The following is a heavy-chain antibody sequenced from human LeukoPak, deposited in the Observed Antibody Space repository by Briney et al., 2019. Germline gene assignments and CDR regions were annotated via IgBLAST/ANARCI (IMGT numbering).Heavy chain of an antibody. CDR1: GYTFTSYY. J-gene: IGHJ4*02. D-gene: IGHD4-17*01. Sequence: ASVKVSCKASGYTFTSYYMHWVRQAPGQGLEWMGIINPSGGSTSYAQKFQGRVTMTRDTSTSTVYMELSSLRSEDTAVYYCARALSPYDYGDLRFDYWGQGTLVTVSS. CDR3: ARALSPYDYGDLRFDY. CDR2: INPSGGST. V-gene: IGHV1-46*01.